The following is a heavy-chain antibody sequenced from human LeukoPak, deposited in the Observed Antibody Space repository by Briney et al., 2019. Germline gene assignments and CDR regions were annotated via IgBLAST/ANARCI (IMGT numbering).Heavy chain of an antibody. D-gene: IGHD4/OR15-4a*01. CDR2: ITGRGENI. J-gene: IGHJ4*02. Sequence: GGSLRLSCTASGFTFSSYGMNWVRQAPGKGLEWVSGITGRGENIYYAGSVKGRFTISRDNSKNTPYLQMNSLRAEDTAVYYCARRAGAYSHPYDYWGQGTLVTVSS. CDR1: GFTFSSYG. CDR3: ARRAGAYSHPYDY. V-gene: IGHV3-23*01.